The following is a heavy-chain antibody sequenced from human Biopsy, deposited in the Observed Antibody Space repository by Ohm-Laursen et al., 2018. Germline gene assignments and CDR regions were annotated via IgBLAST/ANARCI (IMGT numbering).Heavy chain of an antibody. CDR3: AKYDYSSSPRRYFDP. V-gene: IGHV3-48*03. CDR1: GFTFRTYE. J-gene: IGHJ5*02. D-gene: IGHD6-6*01. Sequence: SLRLSCAASGFTFRTYEMNWVRQAPGKGLEWVSHIGSSGSTIYYADSVKGRFTISRDNAKNTLSLQMNSLRAEDTAIYYCAKYDYSSSPRRYFDPWGQGTLVTVSS. CDR2: IGSSGSTI.